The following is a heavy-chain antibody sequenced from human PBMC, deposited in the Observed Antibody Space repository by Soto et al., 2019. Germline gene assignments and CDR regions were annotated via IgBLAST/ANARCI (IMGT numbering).Heavy chain of an antibody. CDR2: ISGSGGST. CDR3: AKDRSITMVRGVFDY. D-gene: IGHD3-10*01. V-gene: IGHV3-23*01. J-gene: IGHJ4*02. CDR1: GFTFSSYA. Sequence: GGSLRLSCAASGFTFSSYAMSWVRQAPGKGLEWVSAISGSGGSTYYADSVKGRFTISRDNSKNTLYLQMNSLRAEDTAVYYCAKDRSITMVRGVFDYWGQGTLVTVPQ.